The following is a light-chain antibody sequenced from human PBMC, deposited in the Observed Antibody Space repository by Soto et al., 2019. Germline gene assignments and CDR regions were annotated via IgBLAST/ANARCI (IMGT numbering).Light chain of an antibody. J-gene: IGKJ1*01. V-gene: IGKV1-39*01. Sequence: DIQMTQSPSSLSASVGDRVTITCRASQSISYNLNWYQQKPGRAPRLLIYTTSSLQSGVPSKFSGSASGTDFTLTISSLQPEDFATYYCQQSYTTPWTFGQGTKVEIK. CDR2: TTS. CDR3: QQSYTTPWT. CDR1: QSISYN.